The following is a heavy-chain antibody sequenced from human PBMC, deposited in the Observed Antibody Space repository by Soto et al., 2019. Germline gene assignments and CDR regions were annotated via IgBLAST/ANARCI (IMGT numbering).Heavy chain of an antibody. Sequence: PSETLSLTCAVYGGSFSGYYWSWIRQPPGKGLEWIGEINHSGSTNCNPSLKSRVTISVDTSKNQFSLKLSSVTAADTAVYYCARGLGELFYYYGMDVWGQGTTVTVSS. CDR3: ARGLGELFYYYGMDV. CDR2: INHSGST. D-gene: IGHD3-10*01. CDR1: GGSFSGYY. V-gene: IGHV4-34*01. J-gene: IGHJ6*02.